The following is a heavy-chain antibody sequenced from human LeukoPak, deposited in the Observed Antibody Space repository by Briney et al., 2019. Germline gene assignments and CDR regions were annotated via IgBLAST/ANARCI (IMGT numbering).Heavy chain of an antibody. CDR2: IGGSGGNT. CDR3: ARDTYGSSWSPLNY. V-gene: IGHV3-23*01. D-gene: IGHD6-13*01. Sequence: GGSLRLSCAASGFTFSNNAMIWVRQAPGKGLEWVSAIGGSGGNTYYADSVKGRFTISRDNSKNTLYLQMNSLSTEDTALYYCARDTYGSSWSPLNYWGQGTLVTVSS. J-gene: IGHJ4*02. CDR1: GFTFSNNA.